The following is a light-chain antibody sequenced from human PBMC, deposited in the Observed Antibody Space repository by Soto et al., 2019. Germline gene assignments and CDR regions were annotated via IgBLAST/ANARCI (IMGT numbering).Light chain of an antibody. CDR3: AEWDGIVNGYD. J-gene: IGLJ1*01. CDR2: RNN. CDR1: TSNIGSNT. Sequence: VLSQPPSASGTAGQRVTISCSGSTSNIGSNTVNWYQQLPGTAPKTLIYRNNQSPSGVLDRFSGSKSGTSGSLAISGVLSEDAADYYCAEWDGIVNGYDFGTGTKVTVL. V-gene: IGLV1-44*01.